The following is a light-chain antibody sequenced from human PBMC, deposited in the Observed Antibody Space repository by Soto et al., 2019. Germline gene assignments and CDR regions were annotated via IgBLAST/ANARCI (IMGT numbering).Light chain of an antibody. J-gene: IGLJ1*01. CDR3: CSYAGSSTV. CDR2: EVS. V-gene: IGLV2-23*02. CDR1: SIDVGSYNL. Sequence: QSVLTQPASVSGSPGQSITISCTGTSIDVGSYNLVSWYQRHPGKAPKLMICEVSKRPSGVSNRFSGSKSGNTASLTISGLQAEDEADYYCCSYAGSSTVFGTGTKVTVL.